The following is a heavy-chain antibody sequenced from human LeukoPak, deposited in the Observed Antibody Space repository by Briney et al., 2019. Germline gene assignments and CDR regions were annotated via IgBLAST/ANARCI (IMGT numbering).Heavy chain of an antibody. CDR1: GGSISSGGYY. J-gene: IGHJ6*02. V-gene: IGHV4-31*03. CDR3: ARDRVGGTNYYYYYGMDV. D-gene: IGHD1-26*01. CDR2: IYYSGST. Sequence: SETLSLTCTVSGGSISSGGYYWSWIRQHPGKGLEWIGYIYYSGSTYYNPSLKSRVTISVDTSKNQFSLKLSSVTAADTAVYYCARDRVGGTNYYYYYGMDVWGQGTTVTVSS.